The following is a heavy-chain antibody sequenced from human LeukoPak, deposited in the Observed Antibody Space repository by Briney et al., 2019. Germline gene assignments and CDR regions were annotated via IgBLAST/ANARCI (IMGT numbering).Heavy chain of an antibody. Sequence: GGSLRLSCAASGFTFSNYWMHWVRQAPGKGLVWVSRINSDGINTSYADSVKGRFTISRDNAKNTLNLQMNSLRAEDTAVYYCARGPSGYHNTGGQGTLVTVSS. V-gene: IGHV3-74*01. CDR3: ARGPSGYHNT. CDR1: GFTFSNYW. CDR2: INSDGINT. D-gene: IGHD5-12*01. J-gene: IGHJ4*02.